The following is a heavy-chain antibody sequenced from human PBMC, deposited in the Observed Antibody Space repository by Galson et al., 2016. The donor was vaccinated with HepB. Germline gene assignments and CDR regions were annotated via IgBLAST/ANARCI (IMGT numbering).Heavy chain of an antibody. CDR3: AGLHAQEQAPDAFDI. Sequence: SVKVSCKASGYTFIRYPMNWVRQAPGQRLEWMGLIYVRGGNTKYSQNFQGRVTFTRDTSASTVYMELSSLRSEDTAVYYCAGLHAQEQAPDAFDIWGQGAMVIVSS. J-gene: IGHJ3*02. CDR1: GYTFIRYP. CDR2: IYVRGGNT. V-gene: IGHV1-3*01. D-gene: IGHD1-26*01.